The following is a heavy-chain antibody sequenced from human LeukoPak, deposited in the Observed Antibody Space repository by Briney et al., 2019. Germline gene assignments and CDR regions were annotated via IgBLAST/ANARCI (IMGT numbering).Heavy chain of an antibody. CDR2: ITRSSRII. D-gene: IGHD6-13*01. CDR1: GFTFSNFE. V-gene: IGHV3-48*01. CDR3: AKVGAAAGTSLFDY. J-gene: IGHJ4*02. Sequence: GGSLRLSCAASGFTFSNFEMNWVRQIPGKGLEWLSFITRSSRIIYYADSVKGRFTISRDNSKNTLYLQMNSLRAEDTAVYYCAKVGAAAGTSLFDYWGQGTLVTVSS.